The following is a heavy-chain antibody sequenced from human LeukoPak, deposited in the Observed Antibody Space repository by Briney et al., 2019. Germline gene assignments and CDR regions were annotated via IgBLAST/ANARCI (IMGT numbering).Heavy chain of an antibody. J-gene: IGHJ3*01. Sequence: PGGSLRLSCAASGFTFAIHAMTWVRQAPGKGLEWVSGISGDGASTHYAESVKGPFTISRDNSQNTLFLQMNSLRVEDTAIYYCAKDSYVSGRPLHTFDVWGQGTMVTVSS. CDR1: GFTFAIHA. V-gene: IGHV3-23*01. CDR3: AKDSYVSGRPLHTFDV. CDR2: ISGDGAST. D-gene: IGHD3-10*01.